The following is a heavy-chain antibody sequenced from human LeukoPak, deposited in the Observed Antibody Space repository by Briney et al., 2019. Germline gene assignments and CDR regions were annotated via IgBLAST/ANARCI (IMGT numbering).Heavy chain of an antibody. Sequence: GGSLRLSCAASGFTFSSYAMHWVRQAPGKGLEWVAVISYDGSNKYYADSVKGRFTISRDNSKNTLYLQMNSLRAEDTAVYYCARAKMLPVAFDYWGQGTLVTVSS. V-gene: IGHV3-30*04. CDR3: ARAKMLPVAFDY. CDR2: ISYDGSNK. D-gene: IGHD2-15*01. J-gene: IGHJ4*02. CDR1: GFTFSSYA.